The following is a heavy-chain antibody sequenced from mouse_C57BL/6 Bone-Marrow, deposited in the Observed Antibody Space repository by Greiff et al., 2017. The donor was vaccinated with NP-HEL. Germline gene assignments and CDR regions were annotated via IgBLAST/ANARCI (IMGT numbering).Heavy chain of an antibody. J-gene: IGHJ4*01. D-gene: IGHD2-5*01. CDR1: GYTFTSYW. Sequence: QVQHQQPGAQLVKPRASVQLSCKASGYTFTSYWVHWVKQRPGQGLEWIGMLHLNSGCTNYNELFKSKATLTVSKSSTAACMELSRLTSENSAVYYCGRDSNYYPYYYAMDYWGQGTSDTGSS. CDR3: GRDSNYYPYYYAMDY. V-gene: IGHV1-64*01. CDR2: LHLNSGCT.